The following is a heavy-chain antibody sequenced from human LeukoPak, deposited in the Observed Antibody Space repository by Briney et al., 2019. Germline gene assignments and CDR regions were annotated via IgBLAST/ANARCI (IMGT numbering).Heavy chain of an antibody. D-gene: IGHD3-22*01. CDR3: AKGSYYYDSADYFDY. CDR2: ISSSTSTI. Sequence: PGGSLRLSCAASGFTFSTYSINWVRQAPGKGLEWVSYISSSTSTIYYADSVKGRFTISRDNAKNSLYLQMNSLRAEDTAVYHCAKGSYYYDSADYFDYWGQGTLVTVSS. V-gene: IGHV3-48*01. J-gene: IGHJ4*02. CDR1: GFTFSTYS.